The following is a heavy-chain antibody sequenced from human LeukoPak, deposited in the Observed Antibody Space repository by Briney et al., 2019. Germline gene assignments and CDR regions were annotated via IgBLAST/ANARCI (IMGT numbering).Heavy chain of an antibody. CDR3: ARSQFYGSGSYQGRWFDP. J-gene: IGHJ5*02. D-gene: IGHD3-10*01. Sequence: SETLSLTCTVSGGSISSYYWSWIRQPPGKGLEWIGYIYYSGSTNYNPSLKSRVTISVDTSKNQFSLKLTSVTAADTAVYYCARSQFYGSGSYQGRWFDPWGQGTLVTVSS. V-gene: IGHV4-59*12. CDR1: GGSISSYY. CDR2: IYYSGST.